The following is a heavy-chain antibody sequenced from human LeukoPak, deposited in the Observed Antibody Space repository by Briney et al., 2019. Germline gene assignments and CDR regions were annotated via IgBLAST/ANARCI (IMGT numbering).Heavy chain of an antibody. CDR1: GGSISSSSYY. CDR2: IYYSGST. Sequence: PSETLSLTCTVSGGSISSSSYYWGWIRQPPGKGLEWIGSIYYSGSTYYNPSLKSRVTISVDTSKNQFSLKLSSVTAADTAVYYCARGRRYYDSSGYYSLYYFDYWGQGTLVTVSS. CDR3: ARGRRYYDSSGYYSLYYFDY. J-gene: IGHJ4*02. D-gene: IGHD3-22*01. V-gene: IGHV4-39*01.